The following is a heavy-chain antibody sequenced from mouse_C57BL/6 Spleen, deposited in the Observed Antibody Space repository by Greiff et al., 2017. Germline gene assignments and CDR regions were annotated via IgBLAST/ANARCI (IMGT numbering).Heavy chain of an antibody. CDR1: GYTFTSYW. J-gene: IGHJ2*01. CDR2: IYPSDSET. V-gene: IGHV1-61*01. D-gene: IGHD1-1*01. Sequence: VQLQQPGAELVRPGSSVKLSCKASGYTFTSYWMDWVKQRPGQGLEWIGNIYPSDSETHYTQKFKDKATLTVDKSSSTAYMQLSSLTSEDSAVYDCARGGYYGSSLYYFDYWGQGTTLTVSS. CDR3: ARGGYYGSSLYYFDY.